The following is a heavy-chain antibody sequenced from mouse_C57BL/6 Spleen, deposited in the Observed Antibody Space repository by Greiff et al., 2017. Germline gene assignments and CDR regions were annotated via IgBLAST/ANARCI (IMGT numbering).Heavy chain of an antibody. CDR2: IYPSDSET. CDR1: GYTFTSYW. V-gene: IGHV1-61*01. CDR3: ARILGRGRYYFDY. Sequence: VQLQQPGAELVRPGSSVKLSCKASGYTFTSYWMDWVKQRPGQGLEWIGNIYPSDSETHYNQKFKDKATLTVDKSSSTAYMQLSSLTSEDSAVYYCARILGRGRYYFDYWGQGTTLTVSS. D-gene: IGHD4-1*01. J-gene: IGHJ2*01.